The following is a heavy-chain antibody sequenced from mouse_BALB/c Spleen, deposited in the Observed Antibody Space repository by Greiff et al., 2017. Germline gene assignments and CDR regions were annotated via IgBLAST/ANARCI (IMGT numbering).Heavy chain of an antibody. J-gene: IGHJ4*01. V-gene: IGHV1-39*01. Sequence: EVQRVESGPELEKPGASVKISCNASGYSFTGYNMNWVKQSNGKSLEWIGNIDPYYGGTSYNQKFKGKATLTVDKSSSTAYMQLKSLTSEDSAVYYCARTGIYGGSYAMDYWGQGTSVTVSS. D-gene: IGHD1-1*02. CDR2: IDPYYGGT. CDR3: ARTGIYGGSYAMDY. CDR1: GYSFTGYN.